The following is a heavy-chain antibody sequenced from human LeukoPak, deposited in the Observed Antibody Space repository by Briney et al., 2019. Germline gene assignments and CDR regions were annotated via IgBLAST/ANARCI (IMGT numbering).Heavy chain of an antibody. D-gene: IGHD5-18*01. CDR1: GDSISSSSYC. CDR2: IYNSANT. J-gene: IGHJ4*02. CDR3: ARRAPYSYEWSTLDY. Sequence: TSETLSLTCTVSGDSISSSSYCWDWIRQPPGKGLEWIGNIYNSANTHYNPSLKTRITMSVDTSKNQFSLKLSSVTAADTAVYYCARRAPYSYEWSTLDYWGQGTLVTVSS. V-gene: IGHV4-39*01.